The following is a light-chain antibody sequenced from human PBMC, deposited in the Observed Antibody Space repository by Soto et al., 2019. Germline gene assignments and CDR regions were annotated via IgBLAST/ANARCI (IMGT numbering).Light chain of an antibody. CDR1: QSISFN. CDR3: QQYNNWPPERT. V-gene: IGKV3-15*01. J-gene: IGKJ1*01. Sequence: EIVMTQSPATLSVSPGERATLSCRASQSISFNLAWYQQKPGQAPRLLISAASTRATGVPARFGGSGSGTEFTLAISSLQSEDFAVYYCQQYNNWPPERTFGQGTKVDIK. CDR2: AAS.